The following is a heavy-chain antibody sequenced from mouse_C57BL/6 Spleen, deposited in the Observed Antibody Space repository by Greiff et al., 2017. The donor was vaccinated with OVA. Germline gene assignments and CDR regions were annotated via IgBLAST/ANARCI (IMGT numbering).Heavy chain of an antibody. D-gene: IGHD1-1*01. CDR2: ISSGSSTI. V-gene: IGHV5-17*01. CDR1: GFTFSDYG. CDR3: ARQRITTVVADY. J-gene: IGHJ2*01. Sequence: EVKLQESGGGLVKPGGSLKLSCAASGFTFSDYGMHWVRQAPEKGLEWVAYISSGSSTIYYADTVKGRFTISRDNAKNTLFLQMTSLRSEDTAMYYCARQRITTVVADYWGQGTTLTVSS.